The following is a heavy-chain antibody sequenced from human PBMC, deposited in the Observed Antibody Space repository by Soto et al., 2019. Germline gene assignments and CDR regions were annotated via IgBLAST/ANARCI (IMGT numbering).Heavy chain of an antibody. CDR2: MNPNSGNT. CDR3: ARWPDGYYYYGMDG. V-gene: IGHV1-8*01. J-gene: IGHJ6*02. Sequence: QVQLVQSGTEVKKPGASVKVSCKASGYTFTSYDINWVRQATGQGLEWMGWMNPNSGNTGYAQKFQGRVTMTRNTSISTAYMELSSLRSEDTAVYYCARWPDGYYYYGMDGWGQGTTVTVSS. CDR1: GYTFTSYD.